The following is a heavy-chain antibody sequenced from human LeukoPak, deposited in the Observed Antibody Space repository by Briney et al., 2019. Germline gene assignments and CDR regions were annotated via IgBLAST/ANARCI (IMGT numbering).Heavy chain of an antibody. Sequence: GGSLRLSCAASGFTFSSYAMHWVRQAPGKGLEWVGHIRSKSNPYATAYAASVTGRFTISRDDSKNTVYLQMDSLKTEDTAVYYCSRQVLSVHDYWGQGILVTVSS. J-gene: IGHJ4*02. V-gene: IGHV3-73*01. CDR3: SRQVLSVHDY. CDR2: IRSKSNPYAT. D-gene: IGHD3-10*02. CDR1: GFTFSSYA.